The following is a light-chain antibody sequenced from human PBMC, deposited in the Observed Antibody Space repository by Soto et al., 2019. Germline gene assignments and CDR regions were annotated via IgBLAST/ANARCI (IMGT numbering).Light chain of an antibody. Sequence: DIVMTQSPDSLAVSLGERATINCKSSQSVLYTSNNKKYLAWYQQKPGQPPKLLIYWASTRESGVPDRVSGSGSGTDFTLTITSLQAEDVAVYYCQQYYSTPHTFGQGTKLEI. CDR3: QQYYSTPHT. CDR1: QSVLYTSNNKKY. J-gene: IGKJ2*01. CDR2: WAS. V-gene: IGKV4-1*01.